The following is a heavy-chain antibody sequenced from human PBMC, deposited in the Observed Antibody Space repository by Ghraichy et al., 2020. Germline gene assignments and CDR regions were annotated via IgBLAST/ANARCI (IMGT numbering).Heavy chain of an antibody. D-gene: IGHD2-15*01. CDR2: ISGSGGCT. Sequence: GSLRLSCAASGFTFSSYAMSWVRQAPGKGLEWVSSISGSGGCTYYADSVKGRFTISRDNSKNTLYLKMNSLRAEDTAVYYCAKWTHCSGGSCKLYFDSWGQGTLVTVS. CDR3: AKWTHCSGGSCKLYFDS. J-gene: IGHJ4*02. V-gene: IGHV3-23*01. CDR1: GFTFSSYA.